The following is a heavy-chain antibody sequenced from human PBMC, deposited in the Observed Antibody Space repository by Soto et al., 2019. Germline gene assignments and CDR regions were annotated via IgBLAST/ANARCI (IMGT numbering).Heavy chain of an antibody. CDR1: GGSFSDYS. D-gene: IGHD3-3*02. Sequence: SETLSLTCAVYGGSFSDYSWTWIRQPPGKGLEWIGEINHSGSTYYNPSLKSRVTISVDTSKNQFSLKLTSVTAADTAVYYCASPKIAFYNWFDPWGQGTLVTVS. CDR3: ASPKIAFYNWFDP. J-gene: IGHJ5*02. V-gene: IGHV4-34*01. CDR2: INHSGST.